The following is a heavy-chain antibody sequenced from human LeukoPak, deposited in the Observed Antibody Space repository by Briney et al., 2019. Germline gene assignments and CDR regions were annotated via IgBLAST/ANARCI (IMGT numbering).Heavy chain of an antibody. Sequence: SETLSLTCAVYGGSFSGYYWSWVRQPPGKGLEWIGEINHSGNTNYNPSLKSRVTISVDTSKNQFSLKLSSVTAADTAVYYCARGANSSGWLFDYWGQGTLVTVSS. CDR3: ARGANSSGWLFDY. CDR2: INHSGNT. J-gene: IGHJ4*02. D-gene: IGHD6-19*01. V-gene: IGHV4-34*01. CDR1: GGSFSGYY.